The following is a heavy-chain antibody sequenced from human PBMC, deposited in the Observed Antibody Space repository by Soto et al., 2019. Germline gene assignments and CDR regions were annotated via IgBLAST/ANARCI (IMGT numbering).Heavy chain of an antibody. D-gene: IGHD2-2*01. Sequence: GGSLILSCVASGFTFGSYGMNWVRQSPGKGLEWVSYISSSGSSIYYPDSVKGRFTISRDNAKNSLYLQMNSLRAEDTAVYYCARESCSSSSCSTRYGMDVWGQGTTVTVSS. CDR2: ISSSGSSI. CDR1: GFTFGSYG. V-gene: IGHV3-48*03. CDR3: ARESCSSSSCSTRYGMDV. J-gene: IGHJ6*02.